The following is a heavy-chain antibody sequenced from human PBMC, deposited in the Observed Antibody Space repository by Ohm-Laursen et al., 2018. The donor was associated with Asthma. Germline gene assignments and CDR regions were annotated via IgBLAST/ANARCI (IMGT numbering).Heavy chain of an antibody. CDR2: IYKSGGS. Sequence: TLSLTCTVSGASMTSGDYSWTWLRQPPGKGLEWIGYIYKSGGSYYNSSLKSRAIISIDTSKNQFALKLNAVTAADTAVYYCARYEHSNYFNYWGQGTLVTVSS. CDR1: GASMTSGDYS. J-gene: IGHJ4*02. D-gene: IGHD4-11*01. V-gene: IGHV4-30-2*01. CDR3: ARYEHSNYFNY.